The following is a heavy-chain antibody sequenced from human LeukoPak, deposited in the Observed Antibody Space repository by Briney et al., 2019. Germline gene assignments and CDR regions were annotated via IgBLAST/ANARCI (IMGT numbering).Heavy chain of an antibody. Sequence: SETLSLTCTVSGGSISIYYWSWIRQPPGKGLEWIGYIYYSGSTNYNPSLKSRVTISVDTSKNQFSLKLSSVTAADTAVYYCARETERYYFDYWGQGTLVTVSS. CDR3: ARETERYYFDY. J-gene: IGHJ4*02. D-gene: IGHD1-1*01. CDR1: GGSISIYY. V-gene: IGHV4-59*01. CDR2: IYYSGST.